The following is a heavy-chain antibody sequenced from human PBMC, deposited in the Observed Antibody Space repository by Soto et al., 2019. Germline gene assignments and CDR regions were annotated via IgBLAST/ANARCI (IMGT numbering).Heavy chain of an antibody. D-gene: IGHD6-19*01. CDR1: GFTFSSYW. CDR2: INSDGSST. J-gene: IGHJ4*02. V-gene: IGHV3-74*01. CDR3: ARGLGGWYEGVLGY. Sequence: EVQLVESGGGLVQPGGSLRLSCAASGFTFSSYWMHWVRQAPGKGLVWVSRINSDGSSTSYADSVKGRFTISRDNAKNTLYLQMNSLRAEDTAVYFCARGLGGWYEGVLGYWGQGTLVTVSS.